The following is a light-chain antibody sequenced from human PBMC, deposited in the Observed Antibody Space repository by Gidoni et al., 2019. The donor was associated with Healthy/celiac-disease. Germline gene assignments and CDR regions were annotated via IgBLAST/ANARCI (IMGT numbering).Light chain of an antibody. CDR1: QSVLYSSNNKNY. CDR2: WAS. J-gene: IGKJ3*01. Sequence: DIVMTQSPDSLAVSLGERATINCKSSQSVLYSSNNKNYLAWYQQKPGQPPKLLIYWASTRESGVPGRFSGSGSWTDFTLTISSLQAEDVAVYYCQQYYSTPFTFGPGTKVDIK. CDR3: QQYYSTPFT. V-gene: IGKV4-1*01.